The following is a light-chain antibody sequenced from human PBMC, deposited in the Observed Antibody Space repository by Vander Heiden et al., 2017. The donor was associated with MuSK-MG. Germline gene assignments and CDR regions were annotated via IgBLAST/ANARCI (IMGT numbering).Light chain of an antibody. CDR3: QQTDSTPLFT. CDR2: AAS. Sequence: DIQMTQSPSSLSASVGDRVTITCRASQSISSYLNWYQHKPGKAPKLLIYAASSLQSGVPSMFSGSGYGTDFTFTISSLQPEDFAPYFCQQTDSTPLFTFGHGTKVEIK. V-gene: IGKV1-39*01. J-gene: IGKJ3*01. CDR1: QSISSY.